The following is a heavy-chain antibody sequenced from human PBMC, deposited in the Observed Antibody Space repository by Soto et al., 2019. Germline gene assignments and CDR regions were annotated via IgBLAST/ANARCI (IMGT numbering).Heavy chain of an antibody. CDR2: INPSDGST. CDR1: GYTFAMHY. CDR3: AREDGGGGRRHDF. D-gene: IGHD2-15*01. Sequence: QVQLVQSGAEVKKPGASVKISCKTSGYTFAMHYIHWVRQVPGQGLEWMGMINPSDGSTSYVQKFQGRVTMTWDTSATTVFLNMSRLTSHDTAVFYCAREDGGGGRRHDFWGQGTLVTVSS. J-gene: IGHJ4*02. V-gene: IGHV1-46*01.